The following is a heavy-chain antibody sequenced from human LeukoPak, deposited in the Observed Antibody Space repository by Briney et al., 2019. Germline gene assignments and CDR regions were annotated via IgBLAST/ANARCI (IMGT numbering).Heavy chain of an antibody. CDR1: GFTFSSYG. V-gene: IGHV3-30*02. J-gene: IGHJ5*02. CDR3: AKDRNGRTGWFDP. D-gene: IGHD1-1*01. CDR2: IRYDGSNK. Sequence: GGSLRLSCAASGFTFSSYGMHWVRQAPGKGLEWVAFIRYDGSNKYYADSVKGRFTISSDNSKNTLYLQMNSLRAEDTAVYYCAKDRNGRTGWFDPWGQGTLVTVSS.